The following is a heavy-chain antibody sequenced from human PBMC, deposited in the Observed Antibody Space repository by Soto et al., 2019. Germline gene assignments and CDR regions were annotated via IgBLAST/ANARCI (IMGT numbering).Heavy chain of an antibody. CDR2: INHSGST. J-gene: IGHJ4*02. CDR1: GGSFSGYY. D-gene: IGHD2-15*01. Sequence: SETLSLTCAVYGGSFSGYYWSWIRQPPGKGLEWIGEINHSGSTNYNPSLKSRVTISVDTSKNQFSLKLSSVTAADTAVYYCARGGRDCSGGSCYSEYYFDYWGQGTLVTVSS. V-gene: IGHV4-34*01. CDR3: ARGGRDCSGGSCYSEYYFDY.